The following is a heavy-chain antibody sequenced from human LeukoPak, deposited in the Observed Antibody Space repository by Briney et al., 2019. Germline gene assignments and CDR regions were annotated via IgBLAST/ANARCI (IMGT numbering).Heavy chain of an antibody. CDR2: ISSASHYT. CDR3: ARARYCSGGSCPEVWFDP. J-gene: IGHJ5*02. V-gene: IGHV3-11*06. D-gene: IGHD2-15*01. Sequence: GGSLRLSCADSGFTFSDYYMSWIRQAPGKGLEWVSYISSASHYTNFADSVKGRFTISRDNAKSSLYLQMNSLRAEDTAVYYCARARYCSGGSCPEVWFDPWGHGTLVTVSS. CDR1: GFTFSDYY.